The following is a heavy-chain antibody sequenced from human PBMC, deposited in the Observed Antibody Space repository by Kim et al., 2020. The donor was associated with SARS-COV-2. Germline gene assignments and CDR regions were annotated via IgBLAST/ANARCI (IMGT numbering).Heavy chain of an antibody. V-gene: IGHV3-21*01. J-gene: IGHJ6*02. Sequence: GGSLRLSCAASGFTFSSYSMNWVRQAPGKGLEWASSISSSSSYIYYADSVKGRFTISRDNAKNSLYLQMNSLRAEDTAVYYCARDLGSDNWGGYYYYGMDVWGQGTTVTVSS. CDR3: ARDLGSDNWGGYYYYGMDV. CDR1: GFTFSSYS. CDR2: ISSSSSYI. D-gene: IGHD7-27*01.